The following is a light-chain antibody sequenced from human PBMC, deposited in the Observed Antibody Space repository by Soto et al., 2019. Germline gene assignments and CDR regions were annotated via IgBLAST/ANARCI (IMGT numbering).Light chain of an antibody. CDR2: TAS. CDR3: QQSYTTLWT. V-gene: IGKV1-39*01. Sequence: DIQMTQSPSSLTASVGERVTITCRASQRISNLLNWYQQKPGKAPKXLIHTASSLQTGVPSRFTGSGSGTDLSITINSLQPEDFETYYCQQSYTTLWTFGQGTKVDIK. J-gene: IGKJ1*01. CDR1: QRISNL.